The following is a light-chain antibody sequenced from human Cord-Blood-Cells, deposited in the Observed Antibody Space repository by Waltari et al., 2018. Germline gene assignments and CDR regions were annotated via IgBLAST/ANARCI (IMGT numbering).Light chain of an antibody. CDR2: WAS. CDR1: QSVLYSSNNKKY. J-gene: IGKJ1*01. V-gene: IGKV4-1*01. CDR3: QKYYSTPWT. Sequence: DIVMTQSPDSLAVSLGERATINCKSSQSVLYSSNNKKYLAWYQQKPGQPPKLLIYWASTRESGVPARCSGSGSGTDFTLTISSLQAEDVAVYYCQKYYSTPWTFGQGTKVEIK.